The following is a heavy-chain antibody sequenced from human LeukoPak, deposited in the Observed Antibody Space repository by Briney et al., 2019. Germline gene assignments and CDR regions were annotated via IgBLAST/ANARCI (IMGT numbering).Heavy chain of an antibody. D-gene: IGHD3-22*01. Sequence: GSLRLSCAASGFTFISYAMSWVRQAPGKGLEWVSAISGSGGSTYYADSVKGRFTISRDNSKNTLYLQMNSLRAEDTAVYYCAKDFEHSGYSDYWGQGTLVTVSS. CDR1: GFTFISYA. CDR3: AKDFEHSGYSDY. V-gene: IGHV3-23*01. CDR2: ISGSGGST. J-gene: IGHJ4*02.